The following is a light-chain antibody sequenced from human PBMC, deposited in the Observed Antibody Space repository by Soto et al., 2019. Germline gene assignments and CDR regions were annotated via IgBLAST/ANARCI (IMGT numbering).Light chain of an antibody. V-gene: IGKV1-33*01. CDR3: HQYDTLCT. Sequence: IQMTQSPSTLSASVADRVTITCQASQDISNYVSWYQQKPGKAPQLLIYDASTLETGVPSRFSGRGCGEDFTFTISSLPPEDIAKYYCHQYDTLCTFGGGTKVDIK. CDR2: DAS. CDR1: QDISNY. J-gene: IGKJ4*02.